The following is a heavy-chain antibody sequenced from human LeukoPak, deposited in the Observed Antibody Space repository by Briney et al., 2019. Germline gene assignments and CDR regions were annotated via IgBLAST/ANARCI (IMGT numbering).Heavy chain of an antibody. D-gene: IGHD3-22*01. CDR3: ARGGGYYYFDY. Sequence: GGSLRLSCAASGFTFSSYWMSWVRQAPGKGLEWVANIKQDGSEKYYVDSVKGRFTISRDNAKNSLYLQMNSLRAEDTAVCYCARGGGYYYFDYWGQGTLVTVSS. V-gene: IGHV3-7*01. J-gene: IGHJ4*02. CDR1: GFTFSSYW. CDR2: IKQDGSEK.